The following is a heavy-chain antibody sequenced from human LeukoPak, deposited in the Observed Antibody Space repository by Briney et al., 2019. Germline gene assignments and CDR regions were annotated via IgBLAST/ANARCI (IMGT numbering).Heavy chain of an antibody. D-gene: IGHD5-24*01. J-gene: IGHJ4*02. V-gene: IGHV3-30*02. CDR3: AKDQERWLQSSFDY. CDR1: GFIFSSYG. Sequence: GGSLRLSCAASGFIFSSYGMHWVHQAPGKGLGWVAFIRYDGSNKYYADSVKGRVTISRDNSKNTLYLQMNSLRAEDTAVYYCAKDQERWLQSSFDYWGQGTLVTVSS. CDR2: IRYDGSNK.